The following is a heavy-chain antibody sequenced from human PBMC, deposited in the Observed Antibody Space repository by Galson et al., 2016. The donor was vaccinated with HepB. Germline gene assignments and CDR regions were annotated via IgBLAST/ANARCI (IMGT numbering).Heavy chain of an antibody. D-gene: IGHD1-26*01. V-gene: IGHV3-23*01. Sequence: SLRLSCAASGFTFSNHDMNWVRQAPGKGLEWVSNINYRADSTYYADSVKGRFTISRDNSKNTLSLQMNSLTADDTAIYYCVQGSTAPAVWGKGTTVTVPS. CDR1: GFTFSNHD. J-gene: IGHJ6*04. CDR3: VQGSTAPAV. CDR2: INYRADST.